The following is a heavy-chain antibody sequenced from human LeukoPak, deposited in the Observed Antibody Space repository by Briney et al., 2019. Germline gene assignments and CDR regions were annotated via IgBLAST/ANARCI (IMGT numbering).Heavy chain of an antibody. D-gene: IGHD3-10*01. Sequence: ASVKVSCKASGYTFTSYDINWVRQATGQVLEWMGWMNPNSGNTGYAQKFQGRVTMTRNTSISTAYMELSSLRSEDTAVYYCARPGERGDWFDPWGQGTLVTVSS. CDR1: GYTFTSYD. J-gene: IGHJ5*02. V-gene: IGHV1-8*01. CDR2: MNPNSGNT. CDR3: ARPGERGDWFDP.